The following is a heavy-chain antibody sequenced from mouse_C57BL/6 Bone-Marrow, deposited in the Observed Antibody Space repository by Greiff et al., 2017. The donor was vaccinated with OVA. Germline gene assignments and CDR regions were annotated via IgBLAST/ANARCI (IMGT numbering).Heavy chain of an antibody. D-gene: IGHD1-1*01. CDR2: IYPGSGNT. J-gene: IGHJ2*01. CDR1: GYSFTSYY. Sequence: VQGVESGPELVKPGASVKISCKASGYSFTSYYIHWVKQRPGQGLEWIGWIYPGSGNTKYNEKFKGKATLTADTSSSTAYMQLSSLTSEDSAVYYCARRLRRGYWGQGTTLTVSS. CDR3: ARRLRRGY. V-gene: IGHV1-66*01.